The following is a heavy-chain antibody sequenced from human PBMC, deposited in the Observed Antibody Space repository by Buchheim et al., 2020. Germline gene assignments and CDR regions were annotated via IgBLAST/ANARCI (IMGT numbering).Heavy chain of an antibody. D-gene: IGHD3-16*01. CDR1: GFTFSSYA. CDR2: ISGSGGST. V-gene: IGHV3-23*01. CDR3: AKRMAHLPPYYYYGMDV. Sequence: EVQLLESGGGLVQPGGSLRLSCAASGFTFSSYAMSWVRQAPGKGLEWLSAISGSGGSTYYAASVKGRFTISRDKSTNRISLQMNSLRAEDTAVYYCAKRMAHLPPYYYYGMDVWGQGTT. J-gene: IGHJ6*02.